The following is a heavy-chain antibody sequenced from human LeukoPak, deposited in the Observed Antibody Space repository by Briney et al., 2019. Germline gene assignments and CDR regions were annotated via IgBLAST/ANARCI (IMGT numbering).Heavy chain of an antibody. CDR2: INYSGST. J-gene: IGHJ4*02. V-gene: IGHV4-59*01. D-gene: IGHD7-27*01. CDR3: ARKNWGSDHYFDY. Sequence: SSETLSLTCTVSGGSISTYYWSWIRQPPGKELEWIGYINYSGSTNYNPSLKSRVTISVDTSKNQFSLKLTSMTAADTALYYCARKNWGSDHYFDYWGQGTLVTVSS. CDR1: GGSISTYY.